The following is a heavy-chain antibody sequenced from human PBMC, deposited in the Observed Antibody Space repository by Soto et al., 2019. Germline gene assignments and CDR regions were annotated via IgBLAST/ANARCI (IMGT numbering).Heavy chain of an antibody. V-gene: IGHV1-3*01. D-gene: IGHD3-10*01. CDR1: GYTFTSYA. Sequence: ASVKVSCKASGYTFTSYAMHWVRQAPGQRLEWMGWINAGNGNTKYSQKFQGRVTITRDTSASTAYMELSSLRSEDTAVYYCARRITMVRGVMAYLEGWFDPWGQGTLVTVSS. CDR2: INAGNGNT. CDR3: ARRITMVRGVMAYLEGWFDP. J-gene: IGHJ5*02.